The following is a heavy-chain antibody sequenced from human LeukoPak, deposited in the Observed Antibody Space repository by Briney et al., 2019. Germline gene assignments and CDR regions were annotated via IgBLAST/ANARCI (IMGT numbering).Heavy chain of an antibody. CDR2: TYSSGST. D-gene: IGHD6-19*01. J-gene: IGHJ5*02. CDR3: ARIRVWGVADTHSCHFDP. V-gene: IGHV4-59*01. CDR1: GASISSYY. Sequence: SETLSLTCTVSGASISSYYWSWIRQPPGKGLEWIGYTYSSGSTNTNPSLRSRVTISLDTSKNQFSLKLTSVTAADTALYFCARIRVWGVADTHSCHFDPWGQGTLVTVSS.